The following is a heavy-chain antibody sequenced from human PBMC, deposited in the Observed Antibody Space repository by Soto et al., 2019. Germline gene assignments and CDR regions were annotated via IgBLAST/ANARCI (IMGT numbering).Heavy chain of an antibody. D-gene: IGHD3-22*01. Sequence: QVQLVQSGAEVKKPGASVKVSCKASGYTFTNYYIHWVRQAPGQGLEWMGIINPSDGSTSNAQRFQGRVTMTRDTSTSTVYMELSSLRSEDTAVYYCARSYYYDSSGLTGLHWGQGTLVTVSS. CDR3: ARSYYYDSSGLTGLH. V-gene: IGHV1-46*01. J-gene: IGHJ4*02. CDR2: INPSDGST. CDR1: GYTFTNYY.